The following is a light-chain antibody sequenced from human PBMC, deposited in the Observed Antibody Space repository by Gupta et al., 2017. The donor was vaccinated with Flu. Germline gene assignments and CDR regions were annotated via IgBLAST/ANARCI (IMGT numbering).Light chain of an antibody. J-gene: IGKJ1*01. CDR2: SAS. CDR3: QHYGSSEWT. CDR1: QSVSSTY. V-gene: IGKV3-20*01. Sequence: EAVLTQSPGTLSLSPGQRATLSCRASQSVSSTYLAWYQQKPGQAPRLLIYSASSRATGVPDRFSGSGSGTDFTLTISRLEPEDFAVYYCQHYGSSEWTFGQGTKVEIK.